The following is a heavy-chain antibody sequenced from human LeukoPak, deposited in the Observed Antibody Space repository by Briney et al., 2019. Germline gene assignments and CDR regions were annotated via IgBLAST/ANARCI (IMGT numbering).Heavy chain of an antibody. Sequence: SSETLSLTCTVSGGSISSSSYYWGWLRQPPGKGLEWIGSIYYSGSTYYNPSLKSRVTISVDTSKNQFSLKLSSVTAADTAVYYCARFSSSFKSPIDYWGQGTLVTVSS. CDR3: ARFSSSFKSPIDY. CDR1: GGSISSSSYY. CDR2: IYYSGST. J-gene: IGHJ4*02. V-gene: IGHV4-39*01. D-gene: IGHD6-6*01.